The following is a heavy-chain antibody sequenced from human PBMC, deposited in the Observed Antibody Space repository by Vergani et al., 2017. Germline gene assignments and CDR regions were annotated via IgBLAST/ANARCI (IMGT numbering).Heavy chain of an antibody. J-gene: IGHJ4*02. V-gene: IGHV4-39*07. CDR1: GGSISSSSYY. Sequence: QLQLQESGPGLVKPSETLSLTCTVSGGSISSSSYYWGWIRQPPGKGLEWIGSIYYSGSTYYNPSLKSRVTLSVDTSKNQCSLKLSSVTAADTAVYYCAREMGYDFWSGYYSRDLYFDYWGQGTLVTVSS. D-gene: IGHD3-3*01. CDR2: IYYSGST. CDR3: AREMGYDFWSGYYSRDLYFDY.